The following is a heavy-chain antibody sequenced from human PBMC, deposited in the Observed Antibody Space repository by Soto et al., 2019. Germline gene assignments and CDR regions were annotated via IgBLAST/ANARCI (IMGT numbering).Heavy chain of an antibody. V-gene: IGHV3-9*01. CDR2: ISWNSGSI. Sequence: GGSLRLSCAASGFTFDDYAMHWVRQAPGKGLEWVSGISWNSGSIGYADSVKGRFTISRDNAKNSLYLQMNSLRAEDTALYYCAKDGGFGEYYFDYWGQGTLVTVSS. D-gene: IGHD3-10*01. J-gene: IGHJ4*02. CDR3: AKDGGFGEYYFDY. CDR1: GFTFDDYA.